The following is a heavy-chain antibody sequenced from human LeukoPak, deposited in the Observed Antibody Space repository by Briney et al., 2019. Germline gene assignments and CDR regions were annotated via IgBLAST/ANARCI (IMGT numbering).Heavy chain of an antibody. CDR1: GGTFSSYA. J-gene: IGHJ6*03. CDR3: ARSLQLRFLEWQPGDLNYYYYYMDV. V-gene: IGHV1-69*13. CDR2: IIPIFGTA. D-gene: IGHD3-3*01. Sequence: ASVKVSCKASGGTFSSYAISWVRQAPGQGLEWMGGIIPIFGTANYAQKFQGRGTITADESTSTAYMELSSLRSEDTAVYYCARSLQLRFLEWQPGDLNYYYYYMDVWGKGTTVTVSS.